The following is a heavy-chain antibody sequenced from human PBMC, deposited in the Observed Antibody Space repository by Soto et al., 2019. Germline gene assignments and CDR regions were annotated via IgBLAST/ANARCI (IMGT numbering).Heavy chain of an antibody. D-gene: IGHD6-19*01. J-gene: IGHJ6*02. CDR1: GGTFSSYA. CDR2: IIPIFGTA. CDR3: ARSPYSSGWYVGVTPSYYYYGMDV. Sequence: SVKVSCKASGGTFSSYAISWARQAPGQGLEWMGGIIPIFGTANYAQKFQGRVTITADESTSTAYMELSSLRSEDTAVYYCARSPYSSGWYVGVTPSYYYYGMDVWGQGTTVTVSS. V-gene: IGHV1-69*13.